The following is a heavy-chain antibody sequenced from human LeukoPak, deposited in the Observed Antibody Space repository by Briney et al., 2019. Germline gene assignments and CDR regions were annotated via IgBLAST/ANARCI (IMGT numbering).Heavy chain of an antibody. Sequence: ASVKVSCKASGDTFTSYDINWVRQVTGQGLEWMGWMNPNSGNTGYAQKFQGRVTMTRNTSISTAYMELSSLRSEDTAVYYCAMRNGSGSLYFDYWGQGTLVTVSS. D-gene: IGHD3-10*01. CDR1: GDTFTSYD. CDR2: MNPNSGNT. V-gene: IGHV1-8*01. CDR3: AMRNGSGSLYFDY. J-gene: IGHJ4*02.